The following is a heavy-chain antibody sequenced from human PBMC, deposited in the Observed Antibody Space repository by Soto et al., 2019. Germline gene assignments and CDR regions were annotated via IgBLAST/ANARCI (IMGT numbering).Heavy chain of an antibody. CDR2: ISSSSSYT. CDR3: ASGSYYFDY. Sequence: PGGSLRLSCAASGFTFSGYYMSWIRQAPGKGLEWVSYISSSSSYTNYADSVKGRFTISRDNAKNSLYLQMNSLRAEDTAVYYCASGSYYFDYWGQGTLVTVSS. J-gene: IGHJ4*02. CDR1: GFTFSGYY. D-gene: IGHD1-26*01. V-gene: IGHV3-11*06.